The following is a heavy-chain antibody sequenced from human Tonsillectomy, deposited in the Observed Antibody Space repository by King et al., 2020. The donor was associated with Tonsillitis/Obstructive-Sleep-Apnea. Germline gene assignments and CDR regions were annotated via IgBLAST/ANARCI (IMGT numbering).Heavy chain of an antibody. V-gene: IGHV2-5*02. CDR3: AHRALGDSFDI. D-gene: IGHD3-16*01. CDR2: IYWDDDK. J-gene: IGHJ3*02. CDR1: GFSLSTSGVG. Sequence: ITLKESGPTLVKPTQTITLTCTFSGFSLSTSGVGVGWLRPPPGKALEWLALIYWDDDKRYSPSLKIRLTITRDTSKNQVVLTMTNMDPVDTATYYCAHRALGDSFDIWGQGTMVTVSS.